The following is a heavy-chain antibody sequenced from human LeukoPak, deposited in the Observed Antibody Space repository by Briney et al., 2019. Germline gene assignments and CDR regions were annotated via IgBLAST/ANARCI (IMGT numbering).Heavy chain of an antibody. CDR2: IKCDSGGT. V-gene: IGHV1-2*02. CDR3: AREAIVVVVASTGWFDP. D-gene: IGHD2-15*01. Sequence: DSVKVSCKASGYTFTAYYMHWVRQAPGQGLEWMGWIKCDSGGTEYSRNYRGRVTMTRDTSINTAYMELTRLTSDDTAVYYCAREAIVVVVASTGWFDPWGQGTLVTVSS. J-gene: IGHJ5*02. CDR1: GYTFTAYY.